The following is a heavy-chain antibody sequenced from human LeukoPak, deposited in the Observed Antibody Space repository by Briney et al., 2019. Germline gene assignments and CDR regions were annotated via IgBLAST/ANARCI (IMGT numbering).Heavy chain of an antibody. D-gene: IGHD2-15*01. J-gene: IGHJ6*02. CDR3: ARTQGHPPYSASGLAV. CDR1: GGSVSNYY. V-gene: IGHV4-4*07. CDR2: IYTSGST. Sequence: SETLSLTCNVSGGSVSNYYWSWIRQPAGKRLEWIGRIYTSGSTNYNPYLKSRVTMSLATPKNQFSLSLSSVTAADTAVYYCARTQGHPPYSASGLAVWGQGTTVTVPS.